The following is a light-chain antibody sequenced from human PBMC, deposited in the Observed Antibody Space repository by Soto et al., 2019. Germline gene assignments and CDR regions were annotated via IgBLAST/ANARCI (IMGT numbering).Light chain of an antibody. V-gene: IGKV3-20*01. Sequence: EIVLTQSPGTLSLSPGERATLSCRASQSVRSDYLAWYQQKPGQAPRLLIYGAFNRAGGIPDRFSGSGSGTDFTLTISRLEPEDFAVYYCQQYSASPRTFGQGTKVDIK. CDR1: QSVRSDY. J-gene: IGKJ1*01. CDR3: QQYSASPRT. CDR2: GAF.